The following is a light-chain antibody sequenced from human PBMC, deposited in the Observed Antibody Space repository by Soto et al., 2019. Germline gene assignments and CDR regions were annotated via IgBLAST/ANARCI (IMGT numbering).Light chain of an antibody. CDR1: SSDVGAYIF. J-gene: IGLJ1*01. CDR3: VSFTTSRSYV. V-gene: IGLV2-14*03. CDR2: DII. Sequence: HSALTQPASVSGSPGQSITISCTGTSSDVGAYIFVSWYQQHPGKAPKLMIYDIINRPSGVSNRFSGSKSGNTASLTISGLQAEDEADYYCVSFTTSRSYVFGTGTQLTVL.